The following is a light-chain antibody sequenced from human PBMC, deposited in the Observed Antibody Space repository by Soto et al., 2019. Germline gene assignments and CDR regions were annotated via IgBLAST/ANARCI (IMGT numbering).Light chain of an antibody. J-gene: IGKJ1*01. CDR3: QYYGSPSWT. CDR1: QSVTSNY. Sequence: EIVLTQSPGTLSLSPGERATLSCRASQSVTSNYLAWYQQSPGQAPRLLIFGTSSRATGIPDRFSGSGSGTDFTLTISRLEPDDFAEYYCQYYGSPSWTFGQGTKVEIK. V-gene: IGKV3-20*01. CDR2: GTS.